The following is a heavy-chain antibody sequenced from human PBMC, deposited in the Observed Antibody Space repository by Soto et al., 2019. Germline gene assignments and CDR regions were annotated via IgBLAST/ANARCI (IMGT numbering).Heavy chain of an antibody. Sequence: SETLSLTCTVSGGSISSGGYYWSWIRQHPGKGLEWIGYIYYSGSTYYNPSLKSRVTISVDTSKNQFSLKLSSVTAADTAVYYCARDSPRGHYGDANWFDPWGQGTPVTVYS. D-gene: IGHD4-17*01. J-gene: IGHJ5*02. CDR3: ARDSPRGHYGDANWFDP. CDR1: GGSISSGGYY. CDR2: IYYSGST. V-gene: IGHV4-31*03.